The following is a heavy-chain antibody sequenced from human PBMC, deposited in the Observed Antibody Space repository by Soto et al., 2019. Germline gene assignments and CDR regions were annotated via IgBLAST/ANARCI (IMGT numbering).Heavy chain of an antibody. Sequence: THSLTSTVSGCNIRSGGYSWSWIRQPPGKGLEWIGYIYHSGSTYYNPSLKSRVTISVDRSKNQFSLKLSSVTAADTAVYYCARVWVEYYGSGSFHYFDYWGQGTLVTVSS. D-gene: IGHD3-10*01. J-gene: IGHJ4*02. CDR3: ARVWVEYYGSGSFHYFDY. CDR2: IYHSGST. V-gene: IGHV4-30-2*01. CDR1: GCNIRSGGYS.